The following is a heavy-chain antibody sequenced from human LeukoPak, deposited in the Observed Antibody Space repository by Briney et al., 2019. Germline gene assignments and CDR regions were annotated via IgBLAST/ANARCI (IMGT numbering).Heavy chain of an antibody. CDR2: ISAYNGNT. CDR1: GYTFPSYG. D-gene: IGHD5-18*01. Sequence: ASVKVSCKASGYTFPSYGISWVRQAPGQGLEWMGWISAYNGNTNYAQKLQGRVTMTTDTSTSTAYMELRSLRSDDTAVYYCARSPGRGYSYGYAFWYWGQGTLVTVSS. V-gene: IGHV1-18*04. CDR3: ARSPGRGYSYGYAFWY. J-gene: IGHJ4*02.